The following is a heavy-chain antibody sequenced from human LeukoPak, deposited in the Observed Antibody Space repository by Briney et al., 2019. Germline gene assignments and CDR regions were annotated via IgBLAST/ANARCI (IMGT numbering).Heavy chain of an antibody. Sequence: QPGRSLRLSCAASGFTFSSHAMQWVRQAAGKGLEWVAAIAHDGSNKYHADSVKGRFTISRDNSKTTLYMQMNSLRAEDTAVYYCAKDHGYDYGDYFDYWGQGILVTVSS. D-gene: IGHD5-12*01. CDR3: AKDHGYDYGDYFDY. CDR2: IAHDGSNK. J-gene: IGHJ4*02. CDR1: GFTFSSHA. V-gene: IGHV3-30*04.